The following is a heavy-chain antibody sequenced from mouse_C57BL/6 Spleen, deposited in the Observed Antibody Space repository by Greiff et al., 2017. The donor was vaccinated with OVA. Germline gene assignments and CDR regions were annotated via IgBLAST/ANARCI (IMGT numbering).Heavy chain of an antibody. Sequence: DVQLQESGGGLVKPGGSLKLSCAASGFTFSDYGMHWVRQAPEKGLEWVAYISSGSSTIYYADTVKGRFTISRDNAKNTLFLQMTSLRSEDTAMYYCARQLTGTPFAYWGQGTLVTVSA. CDR2: ISSGSSTI. J-gene: IGHJ3*01. CDR3: ARQLTGTPFAY. CDR1: GFTFSDYG. V-gene: IGHV5-17*01. D-gene: IGHD4-1*01.